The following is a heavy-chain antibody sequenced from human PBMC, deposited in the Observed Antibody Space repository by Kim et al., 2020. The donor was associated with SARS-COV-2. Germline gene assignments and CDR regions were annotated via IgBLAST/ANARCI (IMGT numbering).Heavy chain of an antibody. D-gene: IGHD3-10*01. CDR2: IYYSGST. Sequence: SETLSLTCTVSGGSISSSSYYWGWIRQPPGKGLEWIGSIYYSGSTYYNPSLKSRVTISVDTSKNQFSLKLSSVTAADTAVYYCARLLGWFGEFDYWGQGTLVTVSS. CDR1: GGSISSSSYY. J-gene: IGHJ4*02. CDR3: ARLLGWFGEFDY. V-gene: IGHV4-39*01.